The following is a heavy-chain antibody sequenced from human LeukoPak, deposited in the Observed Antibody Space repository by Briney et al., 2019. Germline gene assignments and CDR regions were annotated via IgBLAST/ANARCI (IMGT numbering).Heavy chain of an antibody. J-gene: IGHJ4*02. CDR1: GASISDSKYY. V-gene: IGHV4-39*01. CDR3: ARQPPFSYYYDSSGTSFDY. D-gene: IGHD3-22*01. Sequence: TSETLSLTCAVSGASISDSKYYWAWVRQTPGKGLEWIGSIYHSGSTYYNPSLKTRVTITVDTSNDQFSLSLRSVTAADTAVYYCARQPPFSYYYDSSGTSFDYWGQGTLVTVSS. CDR2: IYHSGST.